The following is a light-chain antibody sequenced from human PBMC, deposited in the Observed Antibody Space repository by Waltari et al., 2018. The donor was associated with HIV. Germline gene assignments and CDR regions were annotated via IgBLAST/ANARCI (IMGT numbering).Light chain of an antibody. Sequence: QSVLTQPPSASGTPAQRVTISCSGSGSNIGNNNVFWYQQLPGTAPKLLFYRNDQRPSGVPDRFSGSKSGTSASLAISGLRSEDEADYYCATWDDTLSGYVFGTGTKVTVL. CDR3: ATWDDTLSGYV. CDR1: GSNIGNNN. CDR2: RND. V-gene: IGLV1-47*01. J-gene: IGLJ1*01.